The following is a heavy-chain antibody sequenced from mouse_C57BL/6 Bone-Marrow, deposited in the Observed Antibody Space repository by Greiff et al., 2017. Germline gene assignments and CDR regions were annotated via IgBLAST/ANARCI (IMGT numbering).Heavy chain of an antibody. CDR2: IRSKSNNFAT. CDR3: VRHADDDDVAYYVGY. J-gene: IGHJ2*01. D-gene: IGHD2-4*01. CDR1: GFSFNTYA. V-gene: IGHV10-1*01. Sequence: EVNVVESGGGLVQPKGSLKLSCAASGFSFNTYAMNWVRQAPGKGLEWVAGIRSKSNNFATYYADSVQVRFTISRANSDSMLYLQMNNLKTEDTAMYYGVRHADDDDVAYYVGYGGEGTTLTVSA.